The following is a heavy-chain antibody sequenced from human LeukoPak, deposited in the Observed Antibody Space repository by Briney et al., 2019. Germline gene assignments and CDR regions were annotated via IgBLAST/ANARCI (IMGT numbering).Heavy chain of an antibody. D-gene: IGHD4-11*01. CDR2: IYHSGST. CDR3: ARATQIRDYSSNY. J-gene: IGHJ4*02. V-gene: IGHV4-38-2*02. Sequence: PSETLSLTCTVSGYSISSGYYWGWIRQPPGKGLEWIGSIYHSGSTYYNPSLKSRVTISVDTSKNQFSLKLSSVTAADTAVYYCARATQIRDYSSNYWGQGTLVTVSS. CDR1: GYSISSGYY.